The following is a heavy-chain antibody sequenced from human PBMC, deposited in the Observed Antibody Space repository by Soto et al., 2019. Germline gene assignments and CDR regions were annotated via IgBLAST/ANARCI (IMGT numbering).Heavy chain of an antibody. Sequence: GASVKVSCKASVGTFSSYTISWVRQAPGQGLEWMGRIIPILGIANYAQKFQGRVTITADKSTSTAYMELSSLRSEDTAVYYCGSGVVVAATIAFDTWGEGPMISVSS. V-gene: IGHV1-69*02. CDR2: IIPILGIA. J-gene: IGHJ3*02. CDR3: GSGVVVAATIAFDT. CDR1: VGTFSSYT. D-gene: IGHD2-15*01.